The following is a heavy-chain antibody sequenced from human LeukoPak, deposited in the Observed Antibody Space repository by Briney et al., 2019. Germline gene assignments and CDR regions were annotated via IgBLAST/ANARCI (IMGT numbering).Heavy chain of an antibody. CDR2: INPNSGGT. CDR3: ARSSGSGSYFQVDY. CDR1: GYTXTGYY. Sequence: ASVKVSCKASGYTXTGYYMHWVRQAPGQGLEWMGWINPNSGGTNYTQKFQGRVTMTRDTSISTAYMELSRLRSDDTAVYYCARSSGSGSYFQVDYWGQGTLVTVSS. V-gene: IGHV1-2*02. D-gene: IGHD1-26*01. J-gene: IGHJ4*02.